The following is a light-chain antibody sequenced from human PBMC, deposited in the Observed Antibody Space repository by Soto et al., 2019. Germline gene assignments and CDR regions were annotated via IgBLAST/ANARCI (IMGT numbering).Light chain of an antibody. CDR2: DTS. Sequence: QAVVTQEPSLPVSPGGTVTLTRGSSTGAVTSGHYPYWFQQKPGQAPRTLIYDTSDKHSWTPARFSGYLLGGKAALTLSGAQSEDEAEYYCLLSYSSARHWVFGVGTKLTVL. V-gene: IGLV7-46*01. CDR3: LLSYSSARHWV. J-gene: IGLJ2*01. CDR1: TGAVTSGHY.